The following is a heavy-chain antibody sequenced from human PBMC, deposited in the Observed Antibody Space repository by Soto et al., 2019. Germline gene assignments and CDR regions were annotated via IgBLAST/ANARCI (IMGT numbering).Heavy chain of an antibody. J-gene: IGHJ4*02. CDR1: GGSISSYY. CDR3: ARASVGPPGGGSWTMPFDI. V-gene: IGHV4-4*07. D-gene: IGHD2-15*01. CDR2: IYTGGST. Sequence: SETLSLTCTVSGGSISSYYWSWIRQPAGKGLEWIGRIYTGGSTNYSPSLKSRVTMSVDTSKNQFSLRLTSVTAADTAVYYCARASVGPPGGGSWTMPFDIWGRGTLVTVS.